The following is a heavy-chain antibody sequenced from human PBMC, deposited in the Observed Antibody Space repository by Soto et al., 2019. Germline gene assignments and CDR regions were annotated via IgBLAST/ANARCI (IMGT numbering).Heavy chain of an antibody. V-gene: IGHV3-21*01. CDR3: ARDWSYGDFTPYYYYYGMDV. CDR1: GFTFSSYS. Sequence: GGSLRLSCAASGFTFSSYSMNWVRQAPGKGLEWVSSISSSSSYIYYADSVKGRFTISRDNAKNSLYPQMNSLRAEDTAVYYCARDWSYGDFTPYYYYYGMDVWGQGTTVTVSS. CDR2: ISSSSSYI. D-gene: IGHD4-17*01. J-gene: IGHJ6*02.